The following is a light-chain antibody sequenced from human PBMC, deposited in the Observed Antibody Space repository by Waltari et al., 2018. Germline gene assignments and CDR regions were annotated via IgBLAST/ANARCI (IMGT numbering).Light chain of an antibody. CDR1: SGNIASNF. CDR3: QSYDTNNLYV. J-gene: IGLJ1*01. CDR2: ENN. Sequence: NFMLTQPHSVSVSPGTAVTTSCTRSSGNIASNFVQWFRQRPGSAPTTLIYENNHRPSAGPARFSASIDTSSNSVALFISGLKTEDEAYYFCQSYDTNNLYVVGTGTKVTV. V-gene: IGLV6-57*04.